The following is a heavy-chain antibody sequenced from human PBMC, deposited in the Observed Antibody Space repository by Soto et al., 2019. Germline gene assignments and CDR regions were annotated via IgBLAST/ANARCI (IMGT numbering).Heavy chain of an antibody. D-gene: IGHD6-6*01. Sequence: SETLSLTCTVSGGSISSSSYYWGWIRQPPGKGLEWIGSIYYSGSTYYNPSLKSRVTISVDTSKNQFSLKLSSVTAADTAVYYCARLTPIAARPGWFDPWGQGTLVTVS. CDR3: ARLTPIAARPGWFDP. CDR2: IYYSGST. J-gene: IGHJ5*02. V-gene: IGHV4-39*01. CDR1: GGSISSSSYY.